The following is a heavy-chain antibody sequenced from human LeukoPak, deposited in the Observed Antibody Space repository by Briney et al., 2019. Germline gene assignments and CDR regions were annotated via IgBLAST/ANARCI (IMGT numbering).Heavy chain of an antibody. CDR2: ISWNSGSI. J-gene: IGHJ5*02. Sequence: PGRSLRLSCAASGFTFDDYAMHWVRQAPGKGLEWVSGISWNSGSIGYADSVMGRFTISRDNSKNTLYLQMNSLRAEDTAVYYCARDGFDPWGQGTLVTVSS. CDR3: ARDGFDP. CDR1: GFTFDDYA. V-gene: IGHV3-9*01.